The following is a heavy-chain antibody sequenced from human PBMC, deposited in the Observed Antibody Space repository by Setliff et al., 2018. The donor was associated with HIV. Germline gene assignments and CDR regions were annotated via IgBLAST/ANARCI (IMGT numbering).Heavy chain of an antibody. V-gene: IGHV1-18*01. CDR2: INAYNGNT. J-gene: IGHJ4*02. Sequence: ASVKVSCKASGYTFIDYGISWVRQAPGQGLEWMGWINAYNGNTHFAQKFQGRVTLTRDISTTTAYMDLKSLRFDDTAVYYCVREIEHQRVVALGFWGQGTLVTVSS. CDR1: GYTFIDYG. D-gene: IGHD2-2*01. CDR3: VREIEHQRVVALGF.